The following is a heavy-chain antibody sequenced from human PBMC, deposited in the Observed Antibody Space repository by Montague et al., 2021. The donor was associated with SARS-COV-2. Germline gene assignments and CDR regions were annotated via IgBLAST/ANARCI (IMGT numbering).Heavy chain of an antibody. V-gene: IGHV4-59*08. CDR3: AGGWAFDP. J-gene: IGHJ3*01. D-gene: IGHD6-19*01. CDR2: VYYNGDT. Sequence: SETLSLTCTVSGGSTASHYWNWIRQSPAKRPEWVGYVYYNGDTKNNHSRWSRVTISIDTSETKSALRLNSVTAADTAVYFCAGGWAFDPWGQGSVVTVSS. CDR1: GGSTASHY.